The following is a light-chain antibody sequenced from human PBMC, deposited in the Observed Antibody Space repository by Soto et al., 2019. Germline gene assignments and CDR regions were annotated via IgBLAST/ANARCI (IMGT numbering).Light chain of an antibody. CDR2: DVS. CDR3: SSYTSSSTPEV. Sequence: QSALTQPASVSGSPGQSITISCTGTSSDVGGYNYVSWYQQHPGKAPKLMIYDVSNRPSGVSNRFSGSKSGNTASLTISGLQAEDEADYYCSSYTSSSTPEVFGTGTKVTAL. J-gene: IGLJ1*01. CDR1: SSDVGGYNY. V-gene: IGLV2-14*01.